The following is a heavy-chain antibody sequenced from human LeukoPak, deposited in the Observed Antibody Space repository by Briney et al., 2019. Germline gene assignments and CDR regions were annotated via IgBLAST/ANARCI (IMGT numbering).Heavy chain of an antibody. CDR2: IIPIFGTA. D-gene: IGHD3-22*01. CDR3: ARDGGYYDSSGPEDGH. V-gene: IGHV1-69*06. J-gene: IGHJ4*02. Sequence: SVKVSCKASGGTFSSYGISWVRQAPGQGLEWMGGIIPIFGTANYAQKFLGRVTITADKSTSTAYMELSSLRSEDTAVYYCARDGGYYDSSGPEDGHWGQGTLVTVSS. CDR1: GGTFSSYG.